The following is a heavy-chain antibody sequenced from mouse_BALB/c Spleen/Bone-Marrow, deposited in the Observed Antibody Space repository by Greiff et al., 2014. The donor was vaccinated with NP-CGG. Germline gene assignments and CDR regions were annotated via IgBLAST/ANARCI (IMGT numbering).Heavy chain of an antibody. CDR1: GFNIKDTY. V-gene: IGHV14-3*02. J-gene: IGHJ2*01. D-gene: IGHD2-4*01. CDR3: SRFPYDYGGGDY. CDR2: IDPANGNT. Sequence: LVESGAELVKPGASVKLSCTASGFNIKDTYMNWVKQRPEQGLEWIGRIDPANGNTKYDPKFQGKATITADTSSNTAYLQLSRLTSEDTAVYYCSRFPYDYGGGDYWGQGTTLTVSS.